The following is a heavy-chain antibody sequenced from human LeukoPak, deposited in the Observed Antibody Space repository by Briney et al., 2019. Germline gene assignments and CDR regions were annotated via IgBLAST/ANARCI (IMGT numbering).Heavy chain of an antibody. J-gene: IGHJ3*02. D-gene: IGHD1-26*01. Sequence: KTGGSLRLSCAASGFTFSSYSMNWARQAPGRGLEWVSSISSSSSYIYYADSVKGRFTISRDNAKNSLYLQMNSLRAEDTAVYYCAVVGADAFDIWGQGTMVTVSS. V-gene: IGHV3-21*01. CDR3: AVVGADAFDI. CDR2: ISSSSSYI. CDR1: GFTFSSYS.